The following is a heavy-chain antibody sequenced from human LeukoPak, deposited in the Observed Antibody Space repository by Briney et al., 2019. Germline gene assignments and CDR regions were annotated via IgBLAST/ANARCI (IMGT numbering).Heavy chain of an antibody. J-gene: IGHJ2*01. Sequence: GGSLRLSCAASGFTFSSYEMTWVRQAPGKGLEWVSYISSSGSTTHYADSVKGRFTFSRDNAKNSLYLQMNTLRAEDTAVYFCAREEHYRRYFALWGRGTLVTVSS. CDR3: AREEHYRRYFAL. V-gene: IGHV3-48*03. CDR2: ISSSGSTT. CDR1: GFTFSSYE. D-gene: IGHD3-16*02.